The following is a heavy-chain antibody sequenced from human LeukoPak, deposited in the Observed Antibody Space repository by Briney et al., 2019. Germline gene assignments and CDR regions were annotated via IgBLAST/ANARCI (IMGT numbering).Heavy chain of an antibody. Sequence: GGSLRLSCAASGFTFSSYSMNWVRQAPGKGLEWVSSISSSSSYIYYADSVKGRFTISRDNAKNSLYLQMNSLRAEDTAVYYCARHPSYYDSSGLARDYWGQGTLVTVSS. CDR2: ISSSSSYI. CDR1: GFTFSSYS. J-gene: IGHJ4*02. CDR3: ARHPSYYDSSGLARDY. D-gene: IGHD3-22*01. V-gene: IGHV3-21*01.